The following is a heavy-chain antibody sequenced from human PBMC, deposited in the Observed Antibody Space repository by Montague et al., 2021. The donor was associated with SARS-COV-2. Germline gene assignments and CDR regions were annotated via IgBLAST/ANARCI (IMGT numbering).Heavy chain of an antibody. CDR1: GGSISSRSYY. J-gene: IGHJ3*02. D-gene: IGHD4-23*01. Sequence: SGTLSLTCTVSGGSISSRSYYWGWIRQPPGKGLEWIGSIYYSGSTYYNPSLKSRVTISVDTSKNQFSLKLSSVTAADTAVYYCARLRGDYGGTYDTFDIWGQGTMVTVSS. CDR2: IYYSGST. V-gene: IGHV4-39*01. CDR3: ARLRGDYGGTYDTFDI.